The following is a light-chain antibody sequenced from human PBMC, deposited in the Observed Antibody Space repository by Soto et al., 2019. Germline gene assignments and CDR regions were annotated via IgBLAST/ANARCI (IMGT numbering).Light chain of an antibody. J-gene: IGKJ5*01. CDR2: GAS. Sequence: ESVMTQSPATLSVSPGEEVTLSCRASESVSSNLAWYKQKPGHAHRLLIYGASTRATGIPATFRGSGSGTEFNLTISSLQSEDFAVYYCQQYSKWTPITFGRGTRLEI. CDR3: QQYSKWTPIT. CDR1: ESVSSN. V-gene: IGKV3-15*01.